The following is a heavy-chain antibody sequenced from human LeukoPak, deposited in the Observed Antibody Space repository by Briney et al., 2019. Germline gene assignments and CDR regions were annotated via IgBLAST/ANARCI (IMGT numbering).Heavy chain of an antibody. D-gene: IGHD3-16*01. CDR2: ILYSGTT. CDR1: GGSISSGGYY. CDR3: AGGFDSKKVGY. Sequence: SETVSLTCTVSGGSISSGGYYWSWIRQHPGKGLEWIGCILYSGTTYYNSSLRSRVIISVDTSKSQSSLKLNSVTAADTAVYYCAGGFDSKKVGYWGQGTLVTVSS. V-gene: IGHV4-31*03. J-gene: IGHJ4*02.